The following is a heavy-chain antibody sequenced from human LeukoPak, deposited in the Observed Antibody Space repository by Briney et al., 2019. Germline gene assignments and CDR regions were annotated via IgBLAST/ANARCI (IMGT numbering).Heavy chain of an antibody. CDR1: GFPFSLYA. V-gene: IGHV3-23*01. Sequence: TGGSLRLSCSASGFPFSLYAMSWVRQTPGYGLQWVSTIGAIGDPIYYADSVRGRFTISRDNLKNTVYLQMNSLRAEDTAVYYCAKLWRGSHPRYFDHWGQGTLVTVSS. D-gene: IGHD1-26*01. J-gene: IGHJ4*02. CDR3: AKLWRGSHPRYFDH. CDR2: IGAIGDPI.